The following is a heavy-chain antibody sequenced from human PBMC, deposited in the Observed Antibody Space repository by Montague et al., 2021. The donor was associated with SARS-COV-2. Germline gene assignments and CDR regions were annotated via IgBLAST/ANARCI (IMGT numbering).Heavy chain of an antibody. CDR2: INQGGAP. CDR3: ARGRPVQGSFRHFDSISSGALDI. Sequence: SETLSLTCAVSRGSFSNYYWTWIRQSPGKGLEWIGEINQGGAPNYTPSLKSRVTISLDTSKKQFSLKLNSVTVADTAVFFCARGRPVQGSFRHFDSISSGALDIWAQGSLVIVSS. CDR1: RGSFSNYY. V-gene: IGHV4-34*01. J-gene: IGHJ3*02. D-gene: IGHD3-9*01.